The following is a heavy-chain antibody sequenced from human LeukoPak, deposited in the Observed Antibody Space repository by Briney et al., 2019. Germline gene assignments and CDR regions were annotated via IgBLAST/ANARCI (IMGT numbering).Heavy chain of an antibody. CDR3: SRDSSDGDYDY. CDR1: GYTFSSYG. D-gene: IGHD4-17*01. V-gene: IGHV3-33*01. J-gene: IGHJ4*02. CDR2: IWFEGGNK. Sequence: GGSLRLSCAASGYTFSSYGQHGVRHAPARGLEWVADIWFEGGNKHCADSVRGRFPISRDNSKNTLYLQKETVRAEDTRVYICSRDSSDGDYDYWGKGTLVTVSS.